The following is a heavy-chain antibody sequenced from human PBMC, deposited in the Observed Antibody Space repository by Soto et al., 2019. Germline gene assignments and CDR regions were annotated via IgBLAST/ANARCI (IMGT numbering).Heavy chain of an antibody. D-gene: IGHD1-26*01. CDR1: GFTFSDLA. CDR3: AKYSGTASIPAA. V-gene: IGHV3-73*01. J-gene: IGHJ5*01. CDR2: IGGKSEDYVT. Sequence: GSLRLSCEASGFTFSDLAVHWVRQASGKGLEWVGRIGGKSEDYVTSYGESVRGRFSISRDDSKNTAYLQMNSLKTEDTAVFYCAKYSGTASIPAALGQGTLVTVSS.